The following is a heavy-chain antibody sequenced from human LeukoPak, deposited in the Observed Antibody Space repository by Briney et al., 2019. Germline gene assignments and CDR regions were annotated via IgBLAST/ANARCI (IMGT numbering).Heavy chain of an antibody. Sequence: GASVKVSCKVSGYTLTELSMHWVPQAPGKGLEWMGGFDPEDGETIYAQKFQGRVTMTEDTSTDTAYMELSSLRSEDTAVYYCAIWRWELPYFDYWGQGTLVTVSS. CDR1: GYTLTELS. D-gene: IGHD1-26*01. CDR3: AIWRWELPYFDY. V-gene: IGHV1-24*01. J-gene: IGHJ4*02. CDR2: FDPEDGET.